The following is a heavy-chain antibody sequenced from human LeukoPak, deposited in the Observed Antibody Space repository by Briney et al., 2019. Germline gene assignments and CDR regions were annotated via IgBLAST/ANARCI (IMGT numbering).Heavy chain of an antibody. V-gene: IGHV3-23*01. J-gene: IGHJ4*02. CDR3: AKGSSTSCPCYRDY. D-gene: IGHD2-2*01. Sequence: GGSLRLSCAASGFTFTNYAMSWVRQAPGKGLEWVSAITTDGRSTYYADSVKGRFTISRDNSKNTLYLQMNSLRAEDTALYYCAKGSSTSCPCYRDYWGQGTLVTVSS. CDR1: GFTFTNYA. CDR2: ITTDGRST.